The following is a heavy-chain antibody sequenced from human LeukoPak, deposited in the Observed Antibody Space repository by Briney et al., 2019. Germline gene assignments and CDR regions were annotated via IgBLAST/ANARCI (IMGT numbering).Heavy chain of an antibody. J-gene: IGHJ4*02. CDR2: ISYDGSNK. V-gene: IGHV3-30*03. CDR3: ARGGPFDY. D-gene: IGHD1-26*01. CDR1: GITFSSYG. Sequence: GGSLRLSCAASGITFSSYGMHWVRQAPGKGLEWVAVISYDGSNKYYADSVKGRFTISRDNAKNSLYLQMNGLRAEDTAVYYCARGGPFDYWGQGTLVTVSS.